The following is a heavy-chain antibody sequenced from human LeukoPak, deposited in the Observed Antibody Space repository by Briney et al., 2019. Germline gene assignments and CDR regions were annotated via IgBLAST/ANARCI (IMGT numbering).Heavy chain of an antibody. D-gene: IGHD3-22*01. V-gene: IGHV1-46*01. CDR3: ARVPYYYDSSGYFPPIDY. CDR2: INPSGGST. Sequence: ASVKVSCKASGYTFTSYYMHWVRQAPGQGLEWMGIINPSGGSTSYAQKFQGRVTITADKSTSTAYMELSSLRSEDTAVYYCARVPYYYDSSGYFPPIDYWGQGTLVTVSS. J-gene: IGHJ4*02. CDR1: GYTFTSYY.